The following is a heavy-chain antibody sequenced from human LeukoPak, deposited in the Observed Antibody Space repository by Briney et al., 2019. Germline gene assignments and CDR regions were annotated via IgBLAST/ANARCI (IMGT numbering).Heavy chain of an antibody. CDR2: MNPNSGNT. CDR1: GYTFTSYD. Sequence: ASVKVSCKASGYTFTSYDINWVRQAPGQGLEWMGWMNPNSGNTGYAQKFQGRVTITRNTSISTAYMELSSLRSEDTAVYYCARSSSSTTVTTGAGGDYWGQGTLVTVSS. V-gene: IGHV1-8*03. CDR3: ARSSSSTTVTTGAGGDY. J-gene: IGHJ4*02. D-gene: IGHD4-17*01.